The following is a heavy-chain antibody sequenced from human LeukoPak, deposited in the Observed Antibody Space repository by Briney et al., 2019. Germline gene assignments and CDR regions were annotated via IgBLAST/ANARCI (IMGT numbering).Heavy chain of an antibody. J-gene: IGHJ4*02. CDR1: GGSISSGDYY. D-gene: IGHD2-15*01. Sequence: SETLSLTCAVSGGSISSGDYYWSWIRQPPGKGLEWIGYIYYSGSTYYNPSLKSRVTISVDTSKNQFSLKLSSVTAADTAVYYCARIVGYWNYFDYWGQGTLVTVSS. V-gene: IGHV4-30-4*08. CDR2: IYYSGST. CDR3: ARIVGYWNYFDY.